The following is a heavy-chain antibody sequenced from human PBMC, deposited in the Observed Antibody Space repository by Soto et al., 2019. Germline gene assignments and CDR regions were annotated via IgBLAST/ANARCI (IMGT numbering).Heavy chain of an antibody. D-gene: IGHD6-19*01. Sequence: QVQLVQSGAGVKKPGSSVKVSCKASGGTFSSYTISWVRQAPGQGLEWMGRIIPILGIANYAQKFQGRVTITAAKTTRTAYRELSSLRSEDTAVYYCASLAKGRGAVADPAWGQGTLITVPS. CDR2: IIPILGIA. J-gene: IGHJ4*02. CDR3: ASLAKGRGAVADPA. V-gene: IGHV1-69*02. CDR1: GGTFSSYT.